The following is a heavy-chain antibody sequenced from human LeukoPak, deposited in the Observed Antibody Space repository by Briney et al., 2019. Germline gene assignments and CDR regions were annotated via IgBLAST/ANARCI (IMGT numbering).Heavy chain of an antibody. Sequence: SVKVSCKASGGTFSSYAISWVRQAPGQGLEWMGGIIPIFGTANYAQKFQGRVTITAEESSSTAYMELSSLRSEDTAVYYCARGDVSDAFDIWGQGTMVTVSS. CDR3: ARGDVSDAFDI. J-gene: IGHJ3*02. CDR2: IIPIFGTA. CDR1: GGTFSSYA. V-gene: IGHV1-69*13. D-gene: IGHD3-16*01.